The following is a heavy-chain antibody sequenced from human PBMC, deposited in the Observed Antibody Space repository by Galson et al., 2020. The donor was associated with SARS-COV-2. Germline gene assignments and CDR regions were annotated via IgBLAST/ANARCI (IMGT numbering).Heavy chain of an antibody. CDR2: ISYDGSNK. CDR3: AKALYSYDSSGSPFDY. D-gene: IGHD3-22*01. Sequence: GGSLRLSCAASGFTFSSYGMHWVRQAPGKGLEWVAVISYDGSNKYYADSVKGRFTISRDNSKNTLYLQMNSLRAEDTAVYYCAKALYSYDSSGSPFDYWGQGTLVTVSS. J-gene: IGHJ4*02. V-gene: IGHV3-30*18. CDR1: GFTFSSYG.